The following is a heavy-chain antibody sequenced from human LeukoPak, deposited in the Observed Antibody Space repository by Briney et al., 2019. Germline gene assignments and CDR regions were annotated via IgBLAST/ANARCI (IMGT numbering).Heavy chain of an antibody. V-gene: IGHV1-8*01. CDR1: GYTFTSYD. J-gene: IGHJ4*02. CDR2: MNPHSGNT. Sequence: ASVKVSCKASGYTFTSYDINWVRQATGQGLEWMGWMNPHSGNTGYAQKFQGRVTMTRNTSISTAYMELSSLRSEDTAVYYCARAKRGYSYGYLYYWGPGILVTVSS. CDR3: ARAKRGYSYGYLYY. D-gene: IGHD5-18*01.